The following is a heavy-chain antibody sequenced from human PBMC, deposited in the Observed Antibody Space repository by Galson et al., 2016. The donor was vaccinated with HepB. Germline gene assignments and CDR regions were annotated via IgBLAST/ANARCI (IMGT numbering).Heavy chain of an antibody. J-gene: IGHJ3*02. CDR3: WSGYTSGI. D-gene: IGHD6-19*01. Sequence: SLRLSCAASGFRFSAYWLAWVRQAPGKGLEYVANINEDGSRIHYLDTAKGRFTISRDNAKNSVALQMDSLRADDTALYYCWSGYTSGIWGQGTRVTVSS. CDR1: GFRFSAYW. V-gene: IGHV3-7*01. CDR2: INEDGSRI.